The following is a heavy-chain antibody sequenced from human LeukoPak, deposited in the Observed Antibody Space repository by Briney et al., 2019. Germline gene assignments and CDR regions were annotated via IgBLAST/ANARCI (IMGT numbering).Heavy chain of an antibody. V-gene: IGHV4-34*01. J-gene: IGHJ4*02. CDR3: ARLLGYCSGGSCRPPQDPDDY. CDR1: GGSFSGYY. Sequence: SETLSLTCAVYGGSFSGYYWSWIRQPPGKGLEWIGEINHSGSTNYNPSLESRVTISVDTSKNQFSLKLSSVTAADTAVYYCARLLGYCSGGSCRPPQDPDDYWGQGTLVTVSS. D-gene: IGHD2-15*01. CDR2: INHSGST.